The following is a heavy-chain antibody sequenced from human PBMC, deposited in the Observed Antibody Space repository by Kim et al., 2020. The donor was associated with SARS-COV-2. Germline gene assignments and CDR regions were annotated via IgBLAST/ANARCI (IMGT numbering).Heavy chain of an antibody. CDR3: ARDGGGDYDSSGYYPDAFDI. V-gene: IGHV3-33*01. Sequence: GGSLRLSCAASGFTFSSYGMHWVRQAPGKGLEWVAVIWYDGSNKYYADSVKGRFTISRDNSKNTLYLQMNSLRAEDTAVYYCARDGGGDYDSSGYYPDAFDIWGQGTMVTVSS. CDR1: GFTFSSYG. CDR2: IWYDGSNK. J-gene: IGHJ3*02. D-gene: IGHD3-22*01.